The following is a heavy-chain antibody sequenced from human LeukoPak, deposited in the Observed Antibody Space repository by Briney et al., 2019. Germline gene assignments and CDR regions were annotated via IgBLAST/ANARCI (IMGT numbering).Heavy chain of an antibody. D-gene: IGHD1-26*01. CDR3: ARRYSGSYLVDY. CDR1: GYSFTNYW. V-gene: IGHV5-51*01. Sequence: GESLKISCKGSGYSFTNYWICWVRQMSGKGLEWMGVIYPGDSDTRYRPAFQGQVNISADKSISTTYLQWRSLKASDTAMYYCARRYSGSYLVDYWGQGTLVIVSS. CDR2: IYPGDSDT. J-gene: IGHJ4*02.